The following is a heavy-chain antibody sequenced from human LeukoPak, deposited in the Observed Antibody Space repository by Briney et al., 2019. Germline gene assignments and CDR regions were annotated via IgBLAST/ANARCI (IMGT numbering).Heavy chain of an antibody. D-gene: IGHD3-10*01. V-gene: IGHV3-48*04. Sequence: GGSLRLSCAGSGYSFGMHAMDWVRQAPGKGLEWLSYIDRSGRITYYGDSVKGRFSISRDNAKNSLYLQMNSLRAEDTAVYYCARDWTDEGPGRSFDYWGQGTLVTVSS. CDR2: IDRSGRIT. CDR3: ARDWTDEGPGRSFDY. J-gene: IGHJ4*02. CDR1: GYSFGMHA.